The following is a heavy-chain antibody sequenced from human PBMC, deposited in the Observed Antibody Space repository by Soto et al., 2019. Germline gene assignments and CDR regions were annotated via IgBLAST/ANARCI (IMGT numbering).Heavy chain of an antibody. Sequence: GGSLRLSCVASGFTFTRYSMNWVRQAPGKGLEWVSSISSTTNYIYYGDSMKGRFTISRDNAKNSLYLEMNSLRAEDTAVYYCARESEDLTSNFDYWGQGTLVTVSS. CDR2: ISSTTNYI. CDR3: ARESEDLTSNFDY. CDR1: GFTFTRYS. J-gene: IGHJ4*02. V-gene: IGHV3-21*06.